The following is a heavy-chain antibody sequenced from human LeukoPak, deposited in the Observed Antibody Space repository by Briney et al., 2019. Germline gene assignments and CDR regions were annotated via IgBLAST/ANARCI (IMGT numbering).Heavy chain of an antibody. CDR1: GGSFSGYY. D-gene: IGHD1-7*01. V-gene: IGHV4-34*01. CDR3: ARGSWNYVFSFDY. Sequence: SETLSLTCAVYGGSFSGYYWSWIRQHPGKGLECIGEINHSGSTNYNPSLKSRVTISVDTSKNQFSLKLSSVTAADTAVYYCARGSWNYVFSFDYWGQGTLVTVSS. J-gene: IGHJ4*02. CDR2: INHSGST.